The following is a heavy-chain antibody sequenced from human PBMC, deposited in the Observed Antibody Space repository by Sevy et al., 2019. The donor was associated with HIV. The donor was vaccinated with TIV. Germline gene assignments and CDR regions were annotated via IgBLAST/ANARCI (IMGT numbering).Heavy chain of an antibody. CDR2: IYSGGST. CDR3: ARAPLVVPAAIGYYFDY. D-gene: IGHD2-2*01. Sequence: GGSLRLSCAASGFTVSSNYMSWVRQAPGKGLEWVSVIYSGGSTYYADSVKGRFTISRDNSKNTLYLKMNSLRAEDTAVYYCARAPLVVPAAIGYYFDYWGQGTLVTVSS. CDR1: GFTVSSNY. V-gene: IGHV3-53*01. J-gene: IGHJ4*02.